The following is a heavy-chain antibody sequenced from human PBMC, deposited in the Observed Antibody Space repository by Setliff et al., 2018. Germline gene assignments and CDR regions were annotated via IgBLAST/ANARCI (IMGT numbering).Heavy chain of an antibody. D-gene: IGHD6-19*01. CDR3: ARSRTTAVKGGVFAV. Sequence: SETLSLTCIVSGASITSEAYYWSWIRQYPGKGLEWIGYIYYSGSTYYNPFLQSRVTVSLDSSKNHFSLELTSVTAADTAEYFCARSRTTAVKGGVFAVWGRGTLVTVSS. J-gene: IGHJ2*01. CDR1: GASITSEAYY. V-gene: IGHV4-31*03. CDR2: IYYSGST.